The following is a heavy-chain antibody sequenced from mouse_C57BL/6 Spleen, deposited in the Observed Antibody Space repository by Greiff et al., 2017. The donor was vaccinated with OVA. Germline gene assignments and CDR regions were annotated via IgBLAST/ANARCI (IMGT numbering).Heavy chain of an antibody. Sequence: QVQLQQSGPELVKPGASVTISCKASGYAFSSSWMNWVKQRPGKGLEWIGRIYPGDGDTNYNGKFKGKATLTADKSSSTAYIQLSSLSSEDSAVYFCARGDYDGYSDYWGQGTTLTVSS. D-gene: IGHD2-3*01. CDR3: ARGDYDGYSDY. CDR2: IYPGDGDT. CDR1: GYAFSSSW. V-gene: IGHV1-82*01. J-gene: IGHJ2*01.